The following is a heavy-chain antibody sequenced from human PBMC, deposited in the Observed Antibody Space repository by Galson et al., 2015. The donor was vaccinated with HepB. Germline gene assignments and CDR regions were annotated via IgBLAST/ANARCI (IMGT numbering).Heavy chain of an antibody. J-gene: IGHJ3*02. CDR2: ISAYNGNT. CDR1: GYTFTRYG. Sequence: SVKVSCKASGYTFTRYGISWVRQAPGQGLEWMGWISAYNGNTNYAQKLQGRVTMTTDTSTSTAYMELRSLRSDDTAVYYCARAIVVVTASGTRAFDIWGQGTMVTVSS. CDR3: ARAIVVVTASGTRAFDI. D-gene: IGHD2-21*02. V-gene: IGHV1-18*04.